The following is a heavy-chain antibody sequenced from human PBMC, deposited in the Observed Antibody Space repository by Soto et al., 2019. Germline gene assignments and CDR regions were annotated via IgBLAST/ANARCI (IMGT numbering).Heavy chain of an antibody. CDR1: GGTFSSYA. J-gene: IGHJ3*02. CDR2: IIPIFGTA. V-gene: IGHV1-69*13. D-gene: IGHD3-22*01. CDR3: AITYYDSSGYYREMGDAFDI. Sequence: SVKVSCKASGGTFSSYAISWVRQAPGQGLEWMGGIIPIFGTANYAQKFQGRVTITADESTSTAYMELSSLRSEDTAVYYCAITYYDSSGYYREMGDAFDIWGQGTMVTVSS.